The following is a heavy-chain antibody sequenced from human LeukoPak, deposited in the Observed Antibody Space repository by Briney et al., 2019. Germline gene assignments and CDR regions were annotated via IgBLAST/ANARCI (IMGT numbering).Heavy chain of an antibody. J-gene: IGHJ4*02. Sequence: ASVKVSCKASGYTFTGYYVHWVRQAPGRGLEWMGWINPNSGGTNYAQKFQGWVTMTRDTSISTAYMELSRLRSDDTAVYYCARDPGYSNYYFDYWGQGTLVTVSS. V-gene: IGHV1-2*04. D-gene: IGHD4-11*01. CDR3: ARDPGYSNYYFDY. CDR1: GYTFTGYY. CDR2: INPNSGGT.